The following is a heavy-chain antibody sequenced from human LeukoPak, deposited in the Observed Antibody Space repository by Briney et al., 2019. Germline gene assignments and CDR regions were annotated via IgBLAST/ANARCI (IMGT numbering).Heavy chain of an antibody. CDR2: INPNSGGT. D-gene: IGHD3-10*01. Sequence: GASVKVSCKASGYTFNSSYMHWVRQAPGQGLEWMGWINPNSGGTNYAQKFQGRVTMTRDTSISTAYMELSRLRSDDTAVYYCARDLYGSGINYWGQGTLVTVSS. CDR1: GYTFNSSY. V-gene: IGHV1-2*02. CDR3: ARDLYGSGINY. J-gene: IGHJ4*02.